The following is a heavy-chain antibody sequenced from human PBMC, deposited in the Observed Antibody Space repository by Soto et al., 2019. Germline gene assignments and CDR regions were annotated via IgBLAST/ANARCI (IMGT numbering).Heavy chain of an antibody. J-gene: IGHJ4*02. V-gene: IGHV3-74*01. Sequence: EVQLVESGGGLVERGGSLRLSCAGSGLTLSRYWMHWVRQGPGKGLVWVSRINSDGGTTTYADSVKGRFTISRDNAKNTVDLQMNSLRAEDTAVYYCLAGETNYFDFWGQGTLVTVSS. CDR1: GLTLSRYW. D-gene: IGHD3-10*01. CDR2: INSDGGTT. CDR3: LAGETNYFDF.